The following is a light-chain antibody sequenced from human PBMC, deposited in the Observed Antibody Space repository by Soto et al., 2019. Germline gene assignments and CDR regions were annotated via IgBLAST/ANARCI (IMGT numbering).Light chain of an antibody. Sequence: EIVLTQSPGALSLSPVESATLSCRASQSVSDTHVAWYQQRPGQAPRLLIYDASRRDIGVPDRFSGSGSGTDFTLTISRLEPEDFAVFYCQQYGSSPETFGQGTKVDIK. J-gene: IGKJ1*01. CDR3: QQYGSSPET. CDR2: DAS. V-gene: IGKV3-20*01. CDR1: QSVSDTH.